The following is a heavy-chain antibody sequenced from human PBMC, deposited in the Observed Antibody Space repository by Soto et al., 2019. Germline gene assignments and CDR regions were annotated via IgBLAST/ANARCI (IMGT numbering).Heavy chain of an antibody. CDR3: ARDRAPDY. J-gene: IGHJ4*02. Sequence: QVQLVQSGAEVKKPGASVKVSCKASGYTFTAYYIHWVRQAPGQGLEWVGWINPNTRDTYYGQKFQGRVTVTRDTSITTAYMELSGLTSDDTAVYYCARDRAPDYWGQGTLVTVSS. V-gene: IGHV1-2*02. CDR1: GYTFTAYY. CDR2: INPNTRDT.